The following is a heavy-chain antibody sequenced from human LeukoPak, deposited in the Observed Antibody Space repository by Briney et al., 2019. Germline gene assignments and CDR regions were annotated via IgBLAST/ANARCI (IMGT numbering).Heavy chain of an antibody. D-gene: IGHD3-10*01. V-gene: IGHV3-23*01. CDR2: ISGSGGST. CDR1: GFTFSSYG. J-gene: IGHJ4*02. CDR3: ARADYYGSGSSDY. Sequence: GGSLRLSCAASGFTFSSYGMSWVRQAPGKGLEWVSAISGSGGSTYYADSVKGRFTISRDNSKNSLYLQMNSLRAEDTAVYYCARADYYGSGSSDYWGQGTLVTVSS.